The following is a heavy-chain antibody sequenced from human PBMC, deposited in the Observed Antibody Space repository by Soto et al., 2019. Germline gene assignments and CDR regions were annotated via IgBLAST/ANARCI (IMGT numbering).Heavy chain of an antibody. Sequence: QVQLVESGGGVVQPGRSLRLSCAASGFTFSNYAMHWVRQAPGKGLEWVAVISYDESNKYYADSVEGRFTISRDNSKNTLYLQTNSLRAEDTAVYYCARGSELDYWGQGTLVTVSS. D-gene: IGHD3-10*01. CDR2: ISYDESNK. J-gene: IGHJ4*02. CDR1: GFTFSNYA. CDR3: ARGSELDY. V-gene: IGHV3-30-3*01.